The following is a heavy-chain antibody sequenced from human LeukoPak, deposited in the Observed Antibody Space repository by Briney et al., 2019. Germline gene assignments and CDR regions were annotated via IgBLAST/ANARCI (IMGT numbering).Heavy chain of an antibody. V-gene: IGHV4-4*02. CDR1: GGSINSSNW. Sequence: SETLSLTCTIFGGSINSSNWWNWVRQSPEKGLEWIGEIFRSGETNYNSSLESRLTISVDRTKNQFSLRLNSVTAADTAVYYCARGRHGDFGNWFDPWGQGTPVIVAS. CDR2: IFRSGET. D-gene: IGHD4-17*01. CDR3: ARGRHGDFGNWFDP. J-gene: IGHJ5*02.